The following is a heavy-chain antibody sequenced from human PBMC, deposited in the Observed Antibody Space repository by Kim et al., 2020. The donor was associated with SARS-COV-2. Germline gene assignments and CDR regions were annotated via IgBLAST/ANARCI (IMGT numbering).Heavy chain of an antibody. V-gene: IGHV3-43*02. D-gene: IGHD6-13*01. CDR3: AKGGIAAVGTPLYYYYGMDV. CDR2: ISGDGGST. Sequence: GGSLRLSCAASGFTFDDYAMHWVRQAPGKGLEWVSLISGDGGSTYYADSVKGRFTISRDNSKNSLYLQMNSLRTEDTALYYCAKGGIAAVGTPLYYYYGMDVWGQGTTVTVSS. J-gene: IGHJ6*02. CDR1: GFTFDDYA.